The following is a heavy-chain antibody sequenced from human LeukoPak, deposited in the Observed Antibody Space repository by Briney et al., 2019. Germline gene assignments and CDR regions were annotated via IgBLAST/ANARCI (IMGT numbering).Heavy chain of an antibody. CDR1: GGSFNGYY. CDR3: ARGPPAKPGTGYYYGMDV. D-gene: IGHD2-2*01. J-gene: IGHJ6*02. Sequence: SETLSLTCAVYGGSFNGYYWSWIRQPPGKGLEWIGEINHSGSTNYNPSLKSRVTISVDMSKSQFSLKLSSVTAADTAVYYCARGPPAKPGTGYYYGMDVWGQGTTVTVSS. V-gene: IGHV4-34*01. CDR2: INHSGST.